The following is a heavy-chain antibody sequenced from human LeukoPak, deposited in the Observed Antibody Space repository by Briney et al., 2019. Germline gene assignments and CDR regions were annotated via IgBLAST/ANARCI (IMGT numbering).Heavy chain of an antibody. D-gene: IGHD6-6*01. V-gene: IGHV4-61*08. CDR2: IYYSGST. Sequence: SETLSLTCTVSGGSISSGDYYWSWIRQPPGKGLEWIGYIYYSGSTNYNPSLKSRVTISVDTSKNQFSLKLSSVTAADTAVYYCARAPWQLDLDYWGQGTLVTVSS. CDR3: ARAPWQLDLDY. CDR1: GGSISSGDYY. J-gene: IGHJ4*02.